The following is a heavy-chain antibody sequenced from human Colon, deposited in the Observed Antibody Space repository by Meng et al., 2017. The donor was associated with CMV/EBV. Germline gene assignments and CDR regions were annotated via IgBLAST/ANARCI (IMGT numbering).Heavy chain of an antibody. CDR3: ARDPEDGWAYFDY. J-gene: IGHJ4*02. D-gene: IGHD5-24*01. CDR1: GGSISGYY. CDR2: MHTSGTT. Sequence: QVQLQQSGPGSVKPSATLSLTCSVSGGSISGYYWNWIRQPAGKGLEWIGRMHTSGTTNYNPSLKSRVTVSLDTSKNQVSLKLTSVTAADTAVYYCARDPEDGWAYFDYWGQGALVTVSS. V-gene: IGHV4-4*07.